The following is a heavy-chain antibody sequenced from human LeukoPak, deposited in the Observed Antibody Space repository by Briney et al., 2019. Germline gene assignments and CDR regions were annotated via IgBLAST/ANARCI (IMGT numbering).Heavy chain of an antibody. CDR1: GFTFSSYA. Sequence: GGSLRLSCAASGFTFSSYAMSWVRQAPGKGLEWVSAISGSGGSTYYADSVKGRFTISRGNSKNTLYLQMNSLRAEDTAVYYCAKGAAAAGTYSYYYGMDVWGKGTTVTVSS. CDR3: AKGAAAAGTYSYYYGMDV. J-gene: IGHJ6*04. CDR2: ISGSGGST. D-gene: IGHD6-13*01. V-gene: IGHV3-23*01.